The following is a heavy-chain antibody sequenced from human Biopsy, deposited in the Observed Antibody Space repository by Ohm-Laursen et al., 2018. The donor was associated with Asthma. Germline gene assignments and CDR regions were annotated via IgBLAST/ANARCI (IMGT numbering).Heavy chain of an antibody. J-gene: IGHJ1*01. CDR1: GFTLGDYC. D-gene: IGHD3-3*01. Sequence: SLRLSCTAFGFTLGDYCMSWVRQVPGQGLEWVANIKHDGSGKNHVDSLKGRFTISRDNAKNLLFLQMNSLRAEDTAVYYCARTFHFWSPYHAEHYQLWGQGTLVTVSS. CDR2: IKHDGSGK. CDR3: ARTFHFWSPYHAEHYQL. V-gene: IGHV3-7*01.